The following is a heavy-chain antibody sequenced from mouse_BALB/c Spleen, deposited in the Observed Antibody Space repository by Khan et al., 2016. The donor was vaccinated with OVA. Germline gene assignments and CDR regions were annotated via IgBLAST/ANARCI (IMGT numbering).Heavy chain of an antibody. J-gene: IGHJ3*01. CDR1: GYSFTSFW. CDR3: TRGGYGSFAY. Sequence: VQLQQSGTVLARPGASVKMSCKASGYSFTSFWMHWVKQRPGQGLEWIGGIFPGNSDTSYNQKFKGKAKLTAVTSASTAYMELSSLTNEDSAVYYGTRGGYGSFAYWGQGTLVTVSA. CDR2: IFPGNSDT. V-gene: IGHV1-5*01. D-gene: IGHD1-2*01.